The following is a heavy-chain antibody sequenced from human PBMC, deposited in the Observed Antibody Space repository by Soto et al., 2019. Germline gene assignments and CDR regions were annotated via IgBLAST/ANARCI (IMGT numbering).Heavy chain of an antibody. CDR2: INHSGST. CDR1: GGSFSGYY. CDR3: ARGLRGSSWYKDFDY. Sequence: SETLSLTCAVYGGSFSGYYWSWIRQPPGKGLEWIGEINHSGSTNYNPSLKSRVTISVDTSKNQFSLKLSSVTAADTAVYYCARGLRGSSWYKDFDYWGQGTLVTVSS. D-gene: IGHD6-13*01. V-gene: IGHV4-34*01. J-gene: IGHJ4*02.